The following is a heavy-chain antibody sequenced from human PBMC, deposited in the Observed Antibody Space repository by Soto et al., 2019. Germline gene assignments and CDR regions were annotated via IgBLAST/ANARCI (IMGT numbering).Heavy chain of an antibody. V-gene: IGHV4-39*01. CDR1: GDSISSSTYY. Sequence: SETLSLTCTVSGDSISSSTYYWGWIRQPPGKGLEWIGSMFYSGNTYYNPSLKSRVTLSINTSKNQFSLKLNSVTAADTAVYYCMSPEGYYDSSGYTLDYWGQGTLVTVSS. CDR2: MFYSGNT. J-gene: IGHJ4*02. D-gene: IGHD3-22*01. CDR3: MSPEGYYDSSGYTLDY.